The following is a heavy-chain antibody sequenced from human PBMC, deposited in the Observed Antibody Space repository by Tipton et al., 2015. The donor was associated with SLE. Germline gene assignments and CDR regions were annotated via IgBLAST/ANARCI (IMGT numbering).Heavy chain of an antibody. D-gene: IGHD2-2*01. CDR2: VYYSGTT. V-gene: IGHV4-34*10. Sequence: TLSLTCAVYGGSFSGYYWSWIRQPPGKGLEWIGSVYYSGTTYYNSSLKSRVTMSVDTSKNQFSLRLNSVTAADTAVYYCARYCGSATCLGFWFSWGQGTLVTVSS. J-gene: IGHJ5*02. CDR3: ARYCGSATCLGFWFS. CDR1: GGSFSGYY.